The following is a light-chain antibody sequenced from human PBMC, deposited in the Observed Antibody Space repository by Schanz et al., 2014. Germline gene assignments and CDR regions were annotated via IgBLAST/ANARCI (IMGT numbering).Light chain of an antibody. J-gene: IGLJ2*01. V-gene: IGLV2-14*01. Sequence: QSALTQPASVSGSPGQSITISCTGTSSDVGGYNYVSWYQQHPGKAPKLVIYDVSHRPSGVSNRFSGSKSGNTASLTVSGLQAEDEADYYCSSYAGSNFVVFGGGTKLTVL. CDR2: DVS. CDR3: SSYAGSNFVV. CDR1: SSDVGGYNY.